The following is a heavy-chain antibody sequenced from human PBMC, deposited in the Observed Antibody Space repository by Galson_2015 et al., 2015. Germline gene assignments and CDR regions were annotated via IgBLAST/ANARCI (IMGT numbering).Heavy chain of an antibody. J-gene: IGHJ3*02. CDR2: IIPILGIA. V-gene: IGHV1-69*02. Sequence: SVKVSCKASGGTFSSYTISWVRQAPGQGLEWMGRIIPILGIANYAQKFQGRVTITADKSTSTAYMELSSLRSEDTAVYYCARVEDIVVVPAAIISDAFDTWGQGTMVTVSS. D-gene: IGHD2-2*01. CDR3: ARVEDIVVVPAAIISDAFDT. CDR1: GGTFSSYT.